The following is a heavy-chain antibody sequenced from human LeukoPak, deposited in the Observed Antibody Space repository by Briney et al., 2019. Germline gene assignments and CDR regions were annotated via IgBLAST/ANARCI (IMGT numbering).Heavy chain of an antibody. D-gene: IGHD3-22*01. CDR2: IIPIFGTA. Sequence: GASVKVSCKASGGTYSSYAISWVRQAPGQGLEWMGGIIPIFGTANYAQKFQGRVTITADESTSTAYMELSSLRSEDTAVYYCAREGDSSGYYYYWGQGTLVTVSS. CDR1: GGTYSSYA. CDR3: AREGDSSGYYYY. J-gene: IGHJ4*02. V-gene: IGHV1-69*01.